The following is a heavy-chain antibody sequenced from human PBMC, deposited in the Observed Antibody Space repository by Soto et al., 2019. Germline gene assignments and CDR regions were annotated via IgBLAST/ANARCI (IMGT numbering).Heavy chain of an antibody. Sequence: SETLSLTCTVSGGSISSYYWSWIRQPPGKGLEWIGYIYYSGSTNYNPSLKSRVTISVDTSKNQFSLKLSSVTAADTAVYYCARRIGDYVSVFDYWGQGTLVTVSS. CDR1: GGSISSYY. J-gene: IGHJ4*02. CDR3: ARRIGDYVSVFDY. CDR2: IYYSGST. V-gene: IGHV4-59*08. D-gene: IGHD4-17*01.